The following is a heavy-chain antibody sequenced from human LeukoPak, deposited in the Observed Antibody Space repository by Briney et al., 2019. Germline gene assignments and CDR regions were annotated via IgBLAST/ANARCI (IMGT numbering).Heavy chain of an antibody. Sequence: GGSLRLSCAASGFTFSSYEMNWVRQAPGKGLEWVSYISSSGGTIYYADSVKGRFTISRDNAKNSLYLQMSSLRAEDTAVYYCARGGRGCSLDIYFDPWGQGTLVTLFS. CDR2: ISSSGGTI. J-gene: IGHJ5*02. D-gene: IGHD5-18*01. V-gene: IGHV3-48*03. CDR3: ARGGRGCSLDIYFDP. CDR1: GFTFSSYE.